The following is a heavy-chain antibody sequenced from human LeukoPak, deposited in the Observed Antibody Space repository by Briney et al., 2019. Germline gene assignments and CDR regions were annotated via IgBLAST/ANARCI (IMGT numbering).Heavy chain of an antibody. J-gene: IGHJ4*02. Sequence: HPGGSLRLSCAASGFTFSSYAMSWVRQAPGKGLEWVSGISGSGGSTYFADSVKGRFTISGDNSKNTLYLQMNSLRAEDTAIYYCAKDRMIVVDSSYFDYWGQGTLVTVSS. CDR1: GFTFSSYA. CDR2: ISGSGGST. V-gene: IGHV3-23*01. CDR3: AKDRMIVVDSSYFDY. D-gene: IGHD3-22*01.